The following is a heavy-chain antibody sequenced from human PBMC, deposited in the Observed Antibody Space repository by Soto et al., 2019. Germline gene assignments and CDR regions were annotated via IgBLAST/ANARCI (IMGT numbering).Heavy chain of an antibody. D-gene: IGHD1-26*01. CDR2: IYPGDSDS. Sequence: LKISFKGSGSSVTSYLIGWGRQMPGKGLEWMGIIYPGDSDSRYSPSCQCQVTISADKSISTAYLQWSSLKDTDTPMYYCARVDSGRDYFDHWGQGTLVTGSS. J-gene: IGHJ4*02. CDR3: ARVDSGRDYFDH. V-gene: IGHV5-51*01. CDR1: GSSVTSYL.